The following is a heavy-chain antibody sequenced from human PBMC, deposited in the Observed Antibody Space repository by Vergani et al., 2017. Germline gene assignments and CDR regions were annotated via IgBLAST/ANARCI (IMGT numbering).Heavy chain of an antibody. CDR2: IYHSGGA. D-gene: IGHD3-9*01. J-gene: IGHJ4*02. CDR3: ARTESFSLRYFHWAL. CDR1: GGSITSSSYY. V-gene: IGHV4-39*01. Sequence: QLHLQESGPGLVKPSETLSLTCTVPGGSITSSSYYWGCIRQPPGKGLEWIGNIYHSGGAYYNPSLKGRVTISVDTSKNQFSLEVTSETATYTAIYFCARTESFSLRYFHWALWGQGTLVTVSS.